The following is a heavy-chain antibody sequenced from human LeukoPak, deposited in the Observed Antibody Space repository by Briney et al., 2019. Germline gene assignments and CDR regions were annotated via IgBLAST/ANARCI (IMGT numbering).Heavy chain of an antibody. D-gene: IGHD3-16*01. CDR2: ISGSSGII. CDR1: GFTFNTYT. CDR3: ARGSPPDYDYVWGPYSPDDAFDI. Sequence: PGGSLRLSCAASGFTFNTYTMNWVRQAPGKGLEWVSYISGSSGIIDYADSVRGRFTISRDNAKNSLYLQMNSLRDEDTAVYYCARGSPPDYDYVWGPYSPDDAFDIWGQGTMVTVSS. V-gene: IGHV3-48*02. J-gene: IGHJ3*02.